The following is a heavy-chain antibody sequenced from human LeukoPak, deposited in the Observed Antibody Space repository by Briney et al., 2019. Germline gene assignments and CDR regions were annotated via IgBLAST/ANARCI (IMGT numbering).Heavy chain of an antibody. Sequence: GGSLRLSCAASGFSFSAYWMTWVRQAPGTGLEWVANINPAGSETYYVDPVKGRFSISRDNAKNSLDLQINSLGAEDTAVYYCARGLDCRSTSCYLDNWGQGTLVTVSS. V-gene: IGHV3-7*01. D-gene: IGHD2-2*01. J-gene: IGHJ4*02. CDR3: ARGLDCRSTSCYLDN. CDR1: GFSFSAYW. CDR2: INPAGSET.